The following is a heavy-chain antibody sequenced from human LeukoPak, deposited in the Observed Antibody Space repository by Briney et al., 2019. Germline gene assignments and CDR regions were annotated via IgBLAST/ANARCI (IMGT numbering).Heavy chain of an antibody. V-gene: IGHV1-18*01. CDR2: ISAYNGNT. CDR1: GYTFTSYG. J-gene: IGHJ4*02. Sequence: ASVKVSCKASGYTFTSYGISWVRQARGQGLEWMGWISAYNGNTNYAQKLQGRVTMTTDTSTSTAYMELRSLRSDDTAVYYCARSITMVRGVIRPFTSSGYWGQGTLVTVHS. CDR3: ARSITMVRGVIRPFTSSGY. D-gene: IGHD3-10*01.